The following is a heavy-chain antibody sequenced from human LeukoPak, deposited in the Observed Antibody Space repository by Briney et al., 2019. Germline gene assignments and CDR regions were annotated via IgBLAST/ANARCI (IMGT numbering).Heavy chain of an antibody. CDR3: ARAVTVNWFDP. J-gene: IGHJ5*02. Sequence: PGGSLRLSCAASGFSFSNYAVSWVRQAPGKGLEWVSGISGSGYDTYYADSVKGRFTISRENAKNSLYLQMNSLRAGDTAVYYCARAVTVNWFDPWGQGTLVTVSS. V-gene: IGHV3-23*01. D-gene: IGHD4-17*01. CDR2: ISGSGYDT. CDR1: GFSFSNYA.